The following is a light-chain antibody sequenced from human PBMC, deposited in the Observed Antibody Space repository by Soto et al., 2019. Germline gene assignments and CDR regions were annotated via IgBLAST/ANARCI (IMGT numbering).Light chain of an antibody. Sequence: QSALTQPASVSGSPGQSITISCTGTSSGVGGNNFVSWYQQHPAKAPKLIIFDVTNRPSGVSNRFSGSKSGNTASLTISGLQTQDEGDYYCSSYTTTNILLFGGGTKLTVL. CDR1: SSGVGGNNF. J-gene: IGLJ2*01. CDR3: SSYTTTNILL. CDR2: DVT. V-gene: IGLV2-14*03.